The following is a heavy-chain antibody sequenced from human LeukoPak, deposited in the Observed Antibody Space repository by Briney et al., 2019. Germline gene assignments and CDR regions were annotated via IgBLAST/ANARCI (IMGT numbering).Heavy chain of an antibody. V-gene: IGHV4-34*01. J-gene: IGHJ4*02. D-gene: IGHD5-18*01. Sequence: PSETLSLTCAVYGGSFSDHYWNWIRQPPGKGLEWIGENNHSGTTNYNASLKSRVTISVDTSKNHFSLKLNSMTAADTAVYYCARKASHFSYGLRAIDYWGQGNLVTVSS. CDR1: GGSFSDHY. CDR2: NNHSGTT. CDR3: ARKASHFSYGLRAIDY.